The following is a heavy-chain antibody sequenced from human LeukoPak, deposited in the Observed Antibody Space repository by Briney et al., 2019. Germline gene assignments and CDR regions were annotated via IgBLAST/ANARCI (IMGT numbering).Heavy chain of an antibody. CDR2: ISYDGSDK. Sequence: PGRSLRLSCAASEFSFRSYGMHWVRQAPGKGLEWLAVISYDGSDKYYADSVKGRFTISRDNSKNTLFLQMNSLRAEDTAVYYCAKDDPQRQWLVPFDFWGQGTLVTVSS. V-gene: IGHV3-30*18. D-gene: IGHD6-19*01. J-gene: IGHJ4*02. CDR1: EFSFRSYG. CDR3: AKDDPQRQWLVPFDF.